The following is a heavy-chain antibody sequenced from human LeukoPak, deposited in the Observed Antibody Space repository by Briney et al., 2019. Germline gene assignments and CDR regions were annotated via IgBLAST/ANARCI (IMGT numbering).Heavy chain of an antibody. CDR3: ASPGGYSYGSDFDY. V-gene: IGHV1-69*06. D-gene: IGHD5-18*01. J-gene: IGHJ4*02. Sequence: ASVKVSCKASGGTFSSYAISWVRQAPGQGLEWMGGIIPIFGTANYAQKFQGRVTITADKSTSTAHMELSSLRSEDTAVYYCASPGGYSYGSDFDYWGQGTLVTVSS. CDR2: IIPIFGTA. CDR1: GGTFSSYA.